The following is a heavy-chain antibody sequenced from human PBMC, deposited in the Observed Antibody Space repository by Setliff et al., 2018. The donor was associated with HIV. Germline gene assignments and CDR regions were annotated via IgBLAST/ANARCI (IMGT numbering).Heavy chain of an antibody. J-gene: IGHJ6*02. CDR3: ARHGYCSGTSCSEYYYYYGMDV. CDR1: GYSFTNYW. CDR2: IYPGDSDT. V-gene: IGHV5-51*01. D-gene: IGHD2-2*03. Sequence: PGESLTLSCKGSGYSFTNYWIGWVRQMPGKGLEWMGIIYPGDSDTRYSPSFQGQVTISADKSISTAYLQWSSLKASDTAMYYCARHGYCSGTSCSEYYYYYGMDVWGQGTTVTVSS.